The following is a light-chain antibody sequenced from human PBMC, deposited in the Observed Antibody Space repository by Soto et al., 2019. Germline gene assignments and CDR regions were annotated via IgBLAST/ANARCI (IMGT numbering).Light chain of an antibody. Sequence: QSALTQPASVSGSPGQSITISCTGTSSDVGGHDYVSWYQHHTGKAPKLMIYDVSNRPSGVSNRFSGSKSGNTASLTISGLQAEYEADYYSSSYSTSSTYVFGTGTMVTVL. J-gene: IGLJ1*01. CDR2: DVS. CDR1: SSDVGGHDY. CDR3: SSYSTSSTYV. V-gene: IGLV2-14*03.